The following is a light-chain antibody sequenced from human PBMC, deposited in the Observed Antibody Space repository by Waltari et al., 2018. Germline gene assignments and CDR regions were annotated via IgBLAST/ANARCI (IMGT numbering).Light chain of an antibody. CDR1: SGSIASNY. CDR3: QSYDSSNVV. CDR2: EDN. J-gene: IGLJ2*01. Sequence: NFMLTQPHSVSESPGKTVTISCTCSSGSIASNYVQWYQQRPGSSPTTVIYEDNQRPSGVPDRFSGSIDSSSNSASRTISGLKTEDEADYYCQSYDSSNVVFGGGTKLTVL. V-gene: IGLV6-57*01.